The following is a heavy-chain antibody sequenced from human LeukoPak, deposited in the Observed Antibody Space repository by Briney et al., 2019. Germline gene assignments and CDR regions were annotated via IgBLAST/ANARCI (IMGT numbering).Heavy chain of an antibody. CDR1: GFTFSSYS. Sequence: GGSLRLSCAASGFTFSSYSMNWVRQAPGRGLEWISYISGHSSTIYFADSVKGRFTISRDNARNSLYLQMNSLRAEDTAVYYCARDFNYGGNFDYWGQGTLVTVSS. CDR3: ARDFNYGGNFDY. CDR2: ISGHSSTI. V-gene: IGHV3-48*01. D-gene: IGHD4-23*01. J-gene: IGHJ4*02.